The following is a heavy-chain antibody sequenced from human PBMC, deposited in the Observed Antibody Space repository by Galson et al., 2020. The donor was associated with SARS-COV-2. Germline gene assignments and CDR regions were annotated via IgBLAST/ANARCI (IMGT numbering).Heavy chain of an antibody. CDR2: IYYSGST. CDR3: ARLIYGGIGN. Sequence: SETLSLTCTVSGGSISSSSYYWGWIRQPPGKGLEWIGSIYYSGSTYYNPSLKSRVTISVDTSKNQFSLKLSSVTAADTAVYYCARLIYGGIGNWGQGTLVTVSS. J-gene: IGHJ4*02. V-gene: IGHV4-39*01. CDR1: GGSISSSSYY. D-gene: IGHD4-17*01.